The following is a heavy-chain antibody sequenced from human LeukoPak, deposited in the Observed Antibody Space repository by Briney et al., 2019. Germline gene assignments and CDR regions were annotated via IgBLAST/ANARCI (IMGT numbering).Heavy chain of an antibody. J-gene: IGHJ6*03. Sequence: PSETLSLTCTVAGGSISSYYWSWIRQPPGKGLEWIGYIYSSGWTNYNPSLKSRVTISVDTSKNQFSLKLSSVTAADTAVYYCARGGELAAADYYYYYMDVWGKGTTVTISS. D-gene: IGHD6-13*01. CDR2: IYSSGWT. CDR3: ARGGELAAADYYYYYMDV. CDR1: GGSISSYY. V-gene: IGHV4-59*01.